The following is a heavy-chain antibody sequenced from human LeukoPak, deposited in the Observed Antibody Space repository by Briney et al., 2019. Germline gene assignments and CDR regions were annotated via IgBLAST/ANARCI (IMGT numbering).Heavy chain of an antibody. J-gene: IGHJ6*02. V-gene: IGHV4-59*12. D-gene: IGHD3-22*01. CDR1: GGSISSYY. CDR2: IYYSGST. CDR3: ARVDDSSGYYSDGMDV. Sequence: PSETLSLTCTVSGGSISSYYWSWIRQPPGKGLEWIGYIYYSGSTNYNPSLKSRVTISVDTSKNQFSLKLSSVTAADTAVYYCARVDDSSGYYSDGMDVWGQGTTVTVSS.